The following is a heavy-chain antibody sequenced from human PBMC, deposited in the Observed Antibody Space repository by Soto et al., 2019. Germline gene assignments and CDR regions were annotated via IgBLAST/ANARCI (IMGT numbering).Heavy chain of an antibody. CDR1: GGSISSSSYY. D-gene: IGHD6-13*01. Sequence: SETLSLTCTVSGGSISSSSYYWGWIRQPPGKGLEWIGSIYYSGSTYYNPSLKSRVTISVGTSKNQFSLKLSSVTAADTAVYYCARRFSWLGYSSSWYELDWFDPWGQGTLVTVSS. J-gene: IGHJ5*02. CDR3: ARRFSWLGYSSSWYELDWFDP. V-gene: IGHV4-39*01. CDR2: IYYSGST.